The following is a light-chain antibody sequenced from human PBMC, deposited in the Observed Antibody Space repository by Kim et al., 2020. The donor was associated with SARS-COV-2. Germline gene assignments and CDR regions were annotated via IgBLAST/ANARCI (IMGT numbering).Light chain of an antibody. Sequence: SYELTQPPSVSVSPGQTASIICSGDALGEKYVSWYKQTSSQSPVLVIYENKSRPPGIPERFSGSNSGNTATLTISGTQAMDEADYYCQAWDGSRVVFGGGTKLTVL. J-gene: IGLJ2*01. CDR3: QAWDGSRVV. V-gene: IGLV3-1*01. CDR2: ENK. CDR1: ALGEKY.